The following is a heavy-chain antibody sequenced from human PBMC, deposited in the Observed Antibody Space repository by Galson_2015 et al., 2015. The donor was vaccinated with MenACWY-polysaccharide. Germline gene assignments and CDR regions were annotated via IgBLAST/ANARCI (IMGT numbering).Heavy chain of an antibody. Sequence: SLRLSCAASGFNFDSYAMHWVRQGPGKGLEWVSLIRGDGITTDYADSVKGRFTVSRDNSENSLYLQMNSLRAEDTAFYYCAKDYGDFGPDFWGQGTLVTVSS. CDR2: IRGDGITT. D-gene: IGHD4-17*01. CDR3: AKDYGDFGPDF. J-gene: IGHJ4*02. V-gene: IGHV3-43*02. CDR1: GFNFDSYA.